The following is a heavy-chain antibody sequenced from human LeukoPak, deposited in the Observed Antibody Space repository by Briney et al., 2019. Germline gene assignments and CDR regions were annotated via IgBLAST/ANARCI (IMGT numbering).Heavy chain of an antibody. D-gene: IGHD1-26*01. CDR3: AREGGNFFFDY. J-gene: IGHJ4*02. CDR1: GFTFSTYE. Sequence: GGSLRLSCAASGFTFSTYEMSWVRQAPGEGLEWVSYISTSGRTIYYADSVKGRFTISRDNAKNSLYLQMNSLRAEDTAVYYCAREGGNFFFDYWGQGTLVTVSS. V-gene: IGHV3-48*03. CDR2: ISTSGRTI.